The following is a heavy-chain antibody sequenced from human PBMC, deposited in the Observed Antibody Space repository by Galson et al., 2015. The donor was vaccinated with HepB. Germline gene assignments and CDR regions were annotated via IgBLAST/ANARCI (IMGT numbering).Heavy chain of an antibody. J-gene: IGHJ6*02. CDR1: GFTFSSYA. V-gene: IGHV3-23*01. D-gene: IGHD6-13*01. Sequence: SLRLSCAASGFTFSSYAMSWVRQAPGKGLEWVSAISGSGGSTYYADSVKGRFTISRDNSKNTLYLQMNSLRAEDTAVYYCAKSAHSSSWYAYYGMDVWGQGTTVTVSS. CDR3: AKSAHSSSWYAYYGMDV. CDR2: ISGSGGST.